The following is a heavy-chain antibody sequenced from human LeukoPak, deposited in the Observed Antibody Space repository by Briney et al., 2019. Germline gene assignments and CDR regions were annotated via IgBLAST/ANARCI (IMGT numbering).Heavy chain of an antibody. D-gene: IGHD3-3*01. V-gene: IGHV3-23*01. J-gene: IGHJ6*03. CDR3: AKDQNGGSPYYDFWSGYYSGYYYYMDV. CDR2: ISGSGGST. CDR1: GFTFSSYA. Sequence: PGGSLRLSCAASGFTFSSYAMSWVRQAPGKGLEWVSAISGSGGSTYYADSVKGRFTISRDNSKNTLYLQMNSLRAEDTAVYYCAKDQNGGSPYYDFWSGYYSGYYYYMDVWGKGTTVTVSS.